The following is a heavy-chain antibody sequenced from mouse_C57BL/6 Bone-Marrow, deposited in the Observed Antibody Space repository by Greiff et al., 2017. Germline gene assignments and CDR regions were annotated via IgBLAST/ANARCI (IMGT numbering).Heavy chain of an antibody. CDR1: GFTFSSYG. D-gene: IGHD2-5*01. J-gene: IGHJ4*01. CDR2: ISSGGSYT. V-gene: IGHV5-6*01. CDR3: ARGTYYSNYDAMDY. Sequence: VQLKESGGDLVKPGGSLKLSCAASGFTFSSYGMSWVRQTPDKRLAWVATISSGGSYTYYPDSVKGRFTISRDTAKNTLYLQMSSLKSEDTAMYYCARGTYYSNYDAMDYWGQGTSVTVSS.